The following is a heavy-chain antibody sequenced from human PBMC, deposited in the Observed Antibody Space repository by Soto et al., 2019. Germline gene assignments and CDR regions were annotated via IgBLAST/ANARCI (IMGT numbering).Heavy chain of an antibody. Sequence: SETLSLTCFVSGYSISAGGYYWSWIRHHPGKGLEWIGSFYSSGSIIYNPSLRSRVSISGDTSSSQFSMRLTSVAAADTARYYCARMYSSGSGWFHPWGQGTLVTVSS. D-gene: IGHD6-19*01. CDR3: ARMYSSGSGWFHP. CDR1: GYSISAGGYY. J-gene: IGHJ5*02. V-gene: IGHV4-31*03. CDR2: FYSSGSI.